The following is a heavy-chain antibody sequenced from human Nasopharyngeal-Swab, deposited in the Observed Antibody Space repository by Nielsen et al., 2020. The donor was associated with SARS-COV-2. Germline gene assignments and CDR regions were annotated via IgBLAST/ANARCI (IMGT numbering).Heavy chain of an antibody. D-gene: IGHD3-22*01. J-gene: IGHJ4*02. CDR3: VRDVYDSSGGYYFDY. CDR1: GGSIASGDSY. V-gene: IGHV4-30-4*01. Sequence: LRLSCTVSGGSIASGDSYWSWVRQPPGKGLEWIGNIYYSGSTSYSPSLKSRLTISVDTSKNQFSLNLSSVTAADTAVYFCVRDVYDSSGGYYFDYWGQGAPVTVSS. CDR2: IYYSGST.